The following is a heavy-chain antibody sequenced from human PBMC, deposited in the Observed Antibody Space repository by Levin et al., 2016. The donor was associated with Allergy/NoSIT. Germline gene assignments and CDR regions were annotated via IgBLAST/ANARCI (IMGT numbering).Heavy chain of an antibody. Sequence: WVRQAPGQGLEWMGWISTHNGNTNYPQKFHGRVTMTTDTSTSTAYMELRSLTSDDTAIYYCARYDTTESWFDPWGQGTLVTVSS. D-gene: IGHD3-22*01. CDR2: ISTHNGNT. V-gene: IGHV1-18*01. J-gene: IGHJ5*02. CDR3: ARYDTTESWFDP.